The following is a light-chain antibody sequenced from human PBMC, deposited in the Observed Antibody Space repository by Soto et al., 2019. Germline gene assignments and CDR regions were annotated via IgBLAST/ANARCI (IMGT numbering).Light chain of an antibody. Sequence: EIVMTQSPATLSVSPGERAIFSCRASQSVDNKLAWYQQKIGQAPKLLIYDASTRATSIPTKFSGKGTGTKFTLTISSLQSEDFAIYYCQQYYVWNTFGGGTKV. CDR1: QSVDNK. V-gene: IGKV3D-15*01. J-gene: IGKJ4*01. CDR2: DAS. CDR3: QQYYVWNT.